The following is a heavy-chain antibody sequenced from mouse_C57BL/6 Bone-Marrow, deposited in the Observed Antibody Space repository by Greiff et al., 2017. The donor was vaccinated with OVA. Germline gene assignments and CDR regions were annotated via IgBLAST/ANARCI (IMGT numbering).Heavy chain of an antibody. CDR2: SRNKANDYTT. D-gene: IGHD1-1*01. CDR1: GFTFSDFY. J-gene: IGHJ4*01. V-gene: IGHV7-1*01. CDR3: ARDTVVANRGYYAMDY. Sequence: EVKLVESGGGLVQSGRSLRLSCATSGFTFSDFYMEWVRQAPGKGLEWIAASRNKANDYTTEYSASVKGRFIVSRDTSQSILYLQMNALRAEDTAIYYCARDTVVANRGYYAMDYWGQGTSVTVSS.